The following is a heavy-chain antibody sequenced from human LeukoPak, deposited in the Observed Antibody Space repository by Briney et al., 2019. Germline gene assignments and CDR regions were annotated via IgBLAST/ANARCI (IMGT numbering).Heavy chain of an antibody. D-gene: IGHD6-19*01. CDR2: ISSGGTYE. J-gene: IGHJ4*02. V-gene: IGHV3-30*07. CDR1: GFTFSNYA. Sequence: GSLRLSCAASGFTFSNYAMHWVRQAPGKGLEWVSLISSGGTYEYYADSVKGRFTISRDNAKNSLYLQMNSLRAEDTAVYYCARGGIAVAGTIDYWGQGTLVTVSS. CDR3: ARGGIAVAGTIDY.